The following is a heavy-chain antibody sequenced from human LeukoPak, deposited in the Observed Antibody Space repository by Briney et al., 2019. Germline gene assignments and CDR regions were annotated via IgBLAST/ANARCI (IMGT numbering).Heavy chain of an antibody. V-gene: IGHV4-39*01. Sequence: SETLSLTCTVSGGSISSSSYYWGWIRQPPGKGLEWIGSIYYSGSTYYNLSLKSRVTISVDTSKNQFSLKLSSVTAADTAVYYCARRPVVQRHDAFDIWGQGTMVTVSS. CDR2: IYYSGST. CDR1: GGSISSSSYY. CDR3: ARRPVVQRHDAFDI. D-gene: IGHD6-25*01. J-gene: IGHJ3*02.